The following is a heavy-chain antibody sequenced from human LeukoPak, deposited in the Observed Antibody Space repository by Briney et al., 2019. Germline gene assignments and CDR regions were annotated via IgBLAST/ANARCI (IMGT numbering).Heavy chain of an antibody. V-gene: IGHV4-39*07. Sequence: SETLSLTCTVSGGSISSSSYYWGWIRQPPGKGLEWIGNIFYDRTTYKNPSLKSRVTISVDTSENQFSLRLRSVTAADTAVYYCARVDFWGGYYDYWGQGTLVIVSS. CDR1: GGSISSSSYY. CDR3: ARVDFWGGYYDY. CDR2: IFYDRTT. D-gene: IGHD3-3*01. J-gene: IGHJ4*02.